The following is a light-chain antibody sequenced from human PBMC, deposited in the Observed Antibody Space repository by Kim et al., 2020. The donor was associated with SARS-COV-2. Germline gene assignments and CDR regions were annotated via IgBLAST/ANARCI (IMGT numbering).Light chain of an antibody. CDR2: SAS. CDR1: QTITTY. CDR3: QESYTDPYT. V-gene: IGKV1-39*01. J-gene: IGKJ2*01. Sequence: DIQMTQSPSSLSVSVGDRVTITCRASQTITTYLNWYQQKPGKAPKLLVYSASTLQTGVPSRITGSGSGTDFTLTITSLQPEDFATYYCQESYTDPYTFGQGTKLEI.